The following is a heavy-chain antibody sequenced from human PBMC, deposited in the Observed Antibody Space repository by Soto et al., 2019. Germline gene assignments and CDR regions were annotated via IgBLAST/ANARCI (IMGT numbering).Heavy chain of an antibody. CDR2: IYHSGST. D-gene: IGHD5-12*01. V-gene: IGHV4-4*02. CDR3: ARINIVATIGWFDP. J-gene: IGHJ5*02. CDR1: GGSISSSNW. Sequence: SETLSLTCAVSGGSISSSNWWSWVRQPPGKGLEWIGEIYHSGSTNYNPSLKSRVTISVDTSKNQFSLKLSSVTAADTAVYYCARINIVATIGWFDPWGQGTLVT.